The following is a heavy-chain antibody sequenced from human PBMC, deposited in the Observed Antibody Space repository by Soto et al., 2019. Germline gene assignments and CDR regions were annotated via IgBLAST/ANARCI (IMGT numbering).Heavy chain of an antibody. Sequence: SSQTFSLPCTVSGGSISRYYWSWVRKPAGKGLEWIGRIYTSGSPNYNPSLKSRVTMSVDTSKNQFSLKLSSVTAADTAVYYCARAHKWGYSDRHDYWGQGTLLTVSS. CDR2: IYTSGSP. CDR3: ARAHKWGYSDRHDY. D-gene: IGHD6-13*01. V-gene: IGHV4-4*07. CDR1: GGSISRYY. J-gene: IGHJ4*02.